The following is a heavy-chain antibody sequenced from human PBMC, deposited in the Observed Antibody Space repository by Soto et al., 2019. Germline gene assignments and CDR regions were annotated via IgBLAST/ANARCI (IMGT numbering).Heavy chain of an antibody. D-gene: IGHD6-19*01. CDR2: ISAYNGNT. V-gene: IGHV1-18*01. CDR1: GGTFSSYA. CDR3: ARDPQWPPDRY. J-gene: IGHJ4*02. Sequence: ASVKVSCKASGGTFSSYAISWVRQAPGQGLEWMGGISAYNGNTNYAQKLQGRVTMTTDTSTSTAYMELWSLRSDDTAVYYCARDPQWPPDRYWGQGTLVTVSS.